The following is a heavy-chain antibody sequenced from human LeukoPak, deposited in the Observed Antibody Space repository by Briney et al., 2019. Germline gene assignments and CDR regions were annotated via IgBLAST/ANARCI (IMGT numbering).Heavy chain of an antibody. Sequence: APVKVSCKASGYTFTSYGISWVRQAPGQGLEWMGWISAYNGNTNYAQKLQGRVTMTTDTSTSTAYMELRSLRSDDTAVYYCARPPVYSSGWDPFDYWGQGTLVTVSS. CDR1: GYTFTSYG. CDR2: ISAYNGNT. CDR3: ARPPVYSSGWDPFDY. V-gene: IGHV1-18*01. D-gene: IGHD6-19*01. J-gene: IGHJ4*02.